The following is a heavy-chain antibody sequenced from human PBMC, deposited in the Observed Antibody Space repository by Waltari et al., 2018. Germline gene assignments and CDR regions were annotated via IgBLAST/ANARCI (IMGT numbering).Heavy chain of an antibody. CDR1: GGTFSSYA. Sequence: QVQLVQSGAEVKKPGSSVKVSCKASGGTFSSYAISWVRQAPGQGLEWMGGIIPIFGTANYAQKFQGRVTITADESTSTAYMELSSLRSEDTAVYYCAGDWGGYDILTGYYDYWGQGTLVTVSS. CDR3: AGDWGGYDILTGYYDY. J-gene: IGHJ4*02. D-gene: IGHD3-9*01. CDR2: IIPIFGTA. V-gene: IGHV1-69*01.